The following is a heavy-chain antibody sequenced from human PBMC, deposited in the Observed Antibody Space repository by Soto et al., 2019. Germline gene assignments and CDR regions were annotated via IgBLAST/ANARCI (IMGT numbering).Heavy chain of an antibody. J-gene: IGHJ2*01. D-gene: IGHD3-22*01. V-gene: IGHV1-8*01. Sequence: QVQLVQSGAEVKKPGASVKVSCKASGYTFTSYDINWVRQATGQGLEWMGWMNPNSGNTGYAQKFQGRVTMTRNTAISTAYMELSSLRSEDTAVYYCARARYYYDSSGYYWYFDLWGRGTLVTVSS. CDR3: ARARYYYDSSGYYWYFDL. CDR2: MNPNSGNT. CDR1: GYTFTSYD.